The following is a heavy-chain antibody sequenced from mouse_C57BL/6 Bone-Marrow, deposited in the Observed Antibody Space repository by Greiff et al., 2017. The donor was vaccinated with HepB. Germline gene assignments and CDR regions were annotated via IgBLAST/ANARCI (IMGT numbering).Heavy chain of an antibody. CDR1: GFNIKDYY. CDR2: IDPEDGDT. D-gene: IGHD1-1*01. V-gene: IGHV14-1*01. Sequence: EVKLLESGAELVRPGASVKLSCTASGFNIKDYYMHWVKQRPEQGLEWIGRIDPEDGDTEYAPKFQGKATMTADTSSNTAYLQLSSLTSEDPAVYYCTVLIYYYGSSPWFAYWGQGTLVTVSA. J-gene: IGHJ3*01. CDR3: TVLIYYYGSSPWFAY.